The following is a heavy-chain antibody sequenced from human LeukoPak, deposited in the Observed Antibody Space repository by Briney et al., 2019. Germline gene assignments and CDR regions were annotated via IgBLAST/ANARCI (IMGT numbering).Heavy chain of an antibody. CDR2: ISSTSTYI. CDR3: ARENCGGDCYYNWFDP. V-gene: IGHV3-21*01. D-gene: IGHD2-21*02. Sequence: PGGSLRLSCATSGFTFSSHNMNWVRQAPGKALEWVSSISSTSTYIYYADSVKGRFTISRDNAKNSLYLQMNSLRAEDTAVYYCARENCGGDCYYNWFDPWGQGTLVTVSS. J-gene: IGHJ5*02. CDR1: GFTFSSHN.